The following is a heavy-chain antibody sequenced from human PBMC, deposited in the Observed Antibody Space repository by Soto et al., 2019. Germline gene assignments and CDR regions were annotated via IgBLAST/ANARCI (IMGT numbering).Heavy chain of an antibody. CDR2: ISGSGGST. V-gene: IGHV3-23*01. J-gene: IGHJ5*02. Sequence: VGSLRLSCAASGFTFSSYAMSWVRQAPGKGLEWVSAISGSGGSTYYADSVKGRFTISRDNSKNTLYLQMNSLRAEDTAVYYCAKGGQSGPGWGNWFDPWGQGTLVTVSS. D-gene: IGHD5-12*01. CDR1: GFTFSSYA. CDR3: AKGGQSGPGWGNWFDP.